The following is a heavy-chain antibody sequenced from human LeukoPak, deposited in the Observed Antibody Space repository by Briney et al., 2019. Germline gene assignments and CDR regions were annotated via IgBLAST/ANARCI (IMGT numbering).Heavy chain of an antibody. CDR1: GFTFSSVA. CDR2: ITGDDDKT. V-gene: IGHV3-23*01. J-gene: IGHJ4*02. D-gene: IGHD3-22*01. Sequence: PGGSLRLSCPASGFTFSSVAMTWVRQAPGKGLEWVSTITGDDDKTYYANSVQGRFTVSRDYSRNTLHLQMNSLRTEDTAIYYCAKGPKLHSGYHPDYWGQGTLVTVSS. CDR3: AKGPKLHSGYHPDY.